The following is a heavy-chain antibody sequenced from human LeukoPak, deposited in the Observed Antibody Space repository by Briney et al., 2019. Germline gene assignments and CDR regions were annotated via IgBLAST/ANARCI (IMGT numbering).Heavy chain of an antibody. V-gene: IGHV1-2*06. J-gene: IGHJ4*02. D-gene: IGHD3-16*02. CDR3: ARDGGGITFGGVIVRPDY. CDR2: INPNSGGT. Sequence: ASVKVSCKASGYTFTGYYMHWVRQAPGQGLEWMGRINPNSGGTNYAQKFQGRLTMTRDTSISTAYMELSRLRSDDTAVYYCARDGGGITFGGVIVRPDYWGQGTLVTVSS. CDR1: GYTFTGYY.